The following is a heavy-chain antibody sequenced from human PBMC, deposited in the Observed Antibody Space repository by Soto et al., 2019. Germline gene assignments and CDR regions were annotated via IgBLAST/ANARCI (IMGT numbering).Heavy chain of an antibody. CDR2: IKSKTDGGTT. Sequence: GGSLRLSCAASGFTFSNAWMSWVRQAPGKGLEWGGRIKSKTDGGTTDYAAPVKGRFTISRDDSKNTLYLQMNSLKTEATAVYYCTTQGVGCSGGSCYYYYYYGMDVWGQGTTVTVSS. V-gene: IGHV3-15*01. CDR1: GFTFSNAW. CDR3: TTQGVGCSGGSCYYYYYYGMDV. J-gene: IGHJ6*02. D-gene: IGHD2-15*01.